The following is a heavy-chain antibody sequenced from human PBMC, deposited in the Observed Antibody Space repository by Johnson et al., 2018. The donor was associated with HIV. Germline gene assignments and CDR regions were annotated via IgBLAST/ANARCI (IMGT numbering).Heavy chain of an antibody. J-gene: IGHJ3*02. V-gene: IGHV3-7*02. CDR2: IKQDGSEK. CDR3: ARASHSSGWYGRLGDAFDI. Sequence: VQLLESGGGLVQPGGSLRLSCAASGFTVSSNYMTWVRQASGKGLEWVASIKQDGSEKYYVDSVKGRFTISRDNAKNSLYVQMSSLRAEDTAVYYCARASHSSGWYGRLGDAFDIWGQGTMVTVSS. D-gene: IGHD6-19*01. CDR1: GFTVSSNY.